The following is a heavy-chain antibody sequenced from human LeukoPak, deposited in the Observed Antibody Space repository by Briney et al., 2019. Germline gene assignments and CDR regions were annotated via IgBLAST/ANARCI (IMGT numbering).Heavy chain of an antibody. J-gene: IGHJ4*02. CDR3: AKDLTPRGSGSYPRGDY. Sequence: PGGSLRLSCAASGFTFSSYGMHWVRQAPGKGLEWVAVISYDGSNKYYADSVKGRFTISRNNSKNTLYLQMNSLRAEDTAVYYCAKDLTPRGSGSYPRGDYWGQGTLVTVSS. CDR1: GFTFSSYG. D-gene: IGHD3-10*01. V-gene: IGHV3-30*18. CDR2: ISYDGSNK.